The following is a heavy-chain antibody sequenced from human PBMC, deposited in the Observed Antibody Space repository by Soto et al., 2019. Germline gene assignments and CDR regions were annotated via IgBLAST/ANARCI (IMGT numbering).Heavy chain of an antibody. CDR2: INAGNGNT. D-gene: IGHD2-2*01. CDR3: ARGGVPAARLVDVKYSGMDV. V-gene: IGHV1-3*01. CDR1: GYTFTSYA. Sequence: ASVKVSCKASGYTFTSYAMHWVRQAPGQRLEWMGWINAGNGNTKYSQKFQGRVNITRDTSASTAYMELSSLRSEETAVYYCARGGVPAARLVDVKYSGMDVWGQGSTVTVSS. J-gene: IGHJ6*02.